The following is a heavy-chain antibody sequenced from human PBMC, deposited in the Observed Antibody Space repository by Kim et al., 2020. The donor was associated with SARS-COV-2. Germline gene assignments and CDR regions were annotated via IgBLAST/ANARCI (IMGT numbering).Heavy chain of an antibody. D-gene: IGHD3-10*01. CDR3: AGDETILWFGEIGD. V-gene: IGHV3-11*05. J-gene: IGHJ4*02. Sequence: AECVKGRFTSYRDNAKNSLYLQMNSLRAGDTAVYYCAGDETILWFGEIGDWGQGTLVTVSS.